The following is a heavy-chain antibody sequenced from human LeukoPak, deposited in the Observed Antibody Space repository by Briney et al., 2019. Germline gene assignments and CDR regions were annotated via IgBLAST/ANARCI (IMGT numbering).Heavy chain of an antibody. CDR2: IYYSGST. J-gene: IGHJ4*02. CDR3: ARAKSQRGYTYGPHPYFDY. D-gene: IGHD5-18*01. CDR1: GGSISSSDDN. Sequence: SQTLSLTCTVSGGSISSSDDNWSWLRQPPGKGLEWMGYIYYSGSTYYNPSLRSRVTISVGTSKNQFSLKLSSVTAADTAVYYCARAKSQRGYTYGPHPYFDYWGQGTLVTVSS. V-gene: IGHV4-30-4*01.